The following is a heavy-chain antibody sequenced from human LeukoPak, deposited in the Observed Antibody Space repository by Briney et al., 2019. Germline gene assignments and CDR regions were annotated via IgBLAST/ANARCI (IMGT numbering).Heavy chain of an antibody. CDR2: INHSGST. Sequence: SETLSLTCAVYGGSFSGYYWSWIRQPPGKGLEWIGEINHSGSTNYNPSLKSRVTISVDTSKNQFSLKLSSVTAADTAVYYCARGWNNWFDPWGQGTLVPVSS. CDR3: ARGWNNWFDP. CDR1: GGSFSGYY. V-gene: IGHV4-34*01. J-gene: IGHJ5*02. D-gene: IGHD1-1*01.